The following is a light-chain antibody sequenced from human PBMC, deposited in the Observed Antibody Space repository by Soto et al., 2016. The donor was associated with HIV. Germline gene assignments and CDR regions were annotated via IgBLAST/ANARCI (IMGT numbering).Light chain of an antibody. J-gene: IGKJ5*01. CDR1: QMINSY. Sequence: DSQMTQSPSSLSASIGDRVTSTCRASQMINSYLNWYQQKPGKAPKLLIYAASSLQVGVPSRFSGSASGTDFSLTISNLQPEDFATYYCQQSYTIPLTFGQGTRLEI. V-gene: IGKV1-39*01. CDR3: QQSYTIPLT. CDR2: AAS.